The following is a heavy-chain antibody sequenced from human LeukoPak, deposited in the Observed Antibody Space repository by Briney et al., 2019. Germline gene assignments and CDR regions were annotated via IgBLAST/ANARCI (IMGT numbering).Heavy chain of an antibody. V-gene: IGHV3-23*01. J-gene: IGHJ4*02. CDR2: ISGSGDRT. D-gene: IGHD2-2*01. CDR3: AKDQVSAAMGYFDY. Sequence: PGGSLRLSCAASGFTFSSYAMTWVRQAPGKGLEWVSAISGSGDRTYYADSVKGRFTISRDNSNNTLYLQMNSLRAEDTAIYYCAKDQVSAAMGYFDYWGQGTLLTVSS. CDR1: GFTFSSYA.